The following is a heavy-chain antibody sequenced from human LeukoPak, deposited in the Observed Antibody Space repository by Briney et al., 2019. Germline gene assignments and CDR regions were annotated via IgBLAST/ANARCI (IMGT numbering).Heavy chain of an antibody. CDR1: GYSISSGYY. V-gene: IGHV4-61*01. CDR2: IYYSGST. J-gene: IGHJ6*03. Sequence: SETLSLTCTVSGYSISSGYYWGWIRQPPGKGLEWIGYIYYSGSTNYNPSLKSRVTISVATSKNQFSLKLSSVTAADTAVYYCARSTASQGVRTYYYYMDVWGKGTTVTISS. D-gene: IGHD3-10*01. CDR3: ARSTASQGVRTYYYYMDV.